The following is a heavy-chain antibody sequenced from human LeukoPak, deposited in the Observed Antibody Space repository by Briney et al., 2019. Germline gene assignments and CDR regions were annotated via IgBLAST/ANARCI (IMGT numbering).Heavy chain of an antibody. CDR3: ARGMGGSYPGSY. Sequence: PSETLSLTCTVSGGSISSYYWSWIRQPPGKGLEWIGEINHSGSTNYNPSLKSRVTISVDTSKNQFSLKLSSVTAADTAVYYCARGMGGSYPGSYWGQGTLVTVSS. D-gene: IGHD1-26*01. CDR1: GGSISSYY. V-gene: IGHV4-34*01. J-gene: IGHJ4*02. CDR2: INHSGST.